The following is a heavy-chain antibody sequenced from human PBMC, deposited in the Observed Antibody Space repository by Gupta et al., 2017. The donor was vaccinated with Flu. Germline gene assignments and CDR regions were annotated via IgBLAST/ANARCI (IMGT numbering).Heavy chain of an antibody. CDR3: ARRAGSGADYTGVDY. CDR1: GSTFTVTS. Sequence: QVQLVQSGAEVKKPGASVKVSCKASGSTFTVTSLHWVRQAPGQGLEYMGHINPNTGGTNYAQGFQGRVTMTRDTSISTVYMELRSLKSDDAAVYYCARRAGSGADYTGVDYWGQGTLVTVSS. V-gene: IGHV1-2*06. D-gene: IGHD4-11*01. J-gene: IGHJ4*02. CDR2: INPNTGGT.